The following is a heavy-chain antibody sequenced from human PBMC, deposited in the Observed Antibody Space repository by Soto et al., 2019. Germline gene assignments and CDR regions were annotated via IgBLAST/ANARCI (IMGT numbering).Heavy chain of an antibody. CDR3: ARLGDYYQAFDY. Sequence: QVQLKESGPGLVKPSETLSVTCTVSGSPISDNYWSWFRQAPGQGLEWVGYIYYTGTTTYNPSVKSRVTISLDTSKSQFSLILRSVTAADTAVYYCARLGDYYQAFDYWCHGTLVSVSS. CDR1: GSPISDNY. D-gene: IGHD3-22*01. J-gene: IGHJ4*01. CDR2: IYYTGTT. V-gene: IGHV4-59*08.